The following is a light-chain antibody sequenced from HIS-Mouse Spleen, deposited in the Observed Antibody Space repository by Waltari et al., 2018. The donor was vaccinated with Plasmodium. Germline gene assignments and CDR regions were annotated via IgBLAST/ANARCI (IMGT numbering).Light chain of an antibody. J-gene: IGKJ2*01. CDR2: AAS. CDR3: QQYYSYPYT. V-gene: IGKV1-8*01. CDR1: QGISSY. Sequence: AMRMTQSPSSFSASTGARVTITCRASQGISSYLAWYQQKPGKAPKLLIYAASTLQSGVPSRFSGSGAGTDFTLTISCLQSEDFATYYCQQYYSYPYTFGQGTKLEIK.